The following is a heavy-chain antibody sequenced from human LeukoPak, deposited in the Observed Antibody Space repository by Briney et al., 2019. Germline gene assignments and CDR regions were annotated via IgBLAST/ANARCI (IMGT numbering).Heavy chain of an antibody. Sequence: GGSLRLSCAASGFTFSSYAMSWVRQVPGKGLEWVSAISGSGGSTYYADSVKGRFTISRDNSKNTLYLQMNSLRAEDTAVYYCAKVTIFGVVIVYYFDYWGQGTLVTVSS. V-gene: IGHV3-23*01. CDR1: GFTFSSYA. J-gene: IGHJ4*02. D-gene: IGHD3-3*01. CDR3: AKVTIFGVVIVYYFDY. CDR2: ISGSGGST.